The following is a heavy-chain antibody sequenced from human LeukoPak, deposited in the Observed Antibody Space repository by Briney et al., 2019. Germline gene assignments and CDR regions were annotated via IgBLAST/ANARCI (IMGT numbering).Heavy chain of an antibody. D-gene: IGHD3-3*01. Sequence: SQTLSLTCTVSGGSISTGSYCWSWIRQPAGKGLEWIGHIYTSGNTNYNPSLKSRVTISVDTSNNQFSLKLSSVTAADTAVFYCAASDYDFWSGYYHHFDYWGQGTLVTVSS. CDR2: IYTSGNT. V-gene: IGHV4-61*09. CDR3: AASDYDFWSGYYHHFDY. CDR1: GGSISTGSYC. J-gene: IGHJ4*02.